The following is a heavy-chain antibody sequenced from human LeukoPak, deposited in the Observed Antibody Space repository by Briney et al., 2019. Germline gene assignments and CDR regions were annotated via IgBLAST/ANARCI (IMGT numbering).Heavy chain of an antibody. Sequence: PGGSLRLSCAASGFTFSNYWVHWVRQAPGKGLVWVSRINPDGSTINYADSVKGRFTISRDNAKKTLYLQMNSLRAEDTAVYYCATAGNYRFDYWGQGTLVTVSS. CDR2: INPDGSTI. V-gene: IGHV3-74*01. CDR1: GFTFSNYW. J-gene: IGHJ4*02. CDR3: ATAGNYRFDY. D-gene: IGHD1-7*01.